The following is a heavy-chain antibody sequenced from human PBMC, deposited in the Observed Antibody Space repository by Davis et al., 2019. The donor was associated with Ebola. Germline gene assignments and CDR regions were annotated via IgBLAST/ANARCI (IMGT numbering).Heavy chain of an antibody. CDR2: INSDGSST. V-gene: IGHV3-74*01. CDR1: GFTFDDYA. D-gene: IGHD3-3*01. CDR3: ARVYYDFWSGYFDY. J-gene: IGHJ4*02. Sequence: GESLKISCAASGFTFDDYAMHWVRQAPGKGLVWVSRINSDGSSTSYADSVKGRFTISRDNAKNTLYLQMNSLRAEDTAVYYCARVYYDFWSGYFDYWGQGTLVTVSS.